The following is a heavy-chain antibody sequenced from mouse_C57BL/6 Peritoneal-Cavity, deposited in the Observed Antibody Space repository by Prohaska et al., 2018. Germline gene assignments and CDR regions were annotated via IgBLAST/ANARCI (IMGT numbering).Heavy chain of an antibody. J-gene: IGHJ1*03. D-gene: IGHD1-1*01. CDR3: ATPYYGSSSYWYFDV. CDR2: ISSGSSTI. V-gene: IGHV5-17*01. CDR1: GFTFSDYG. Sequence: EVQLVESGGGLVKPGGSRKLSCAASGFTFSDYGIHCVRQAPEKGLGWVAYISSGSSTIYYAETVNGRLTISRDNAKNNLFLQMTSLRSEDTAMYYCATPYYGSSSYWYFDVWGTGTTVTVSS.